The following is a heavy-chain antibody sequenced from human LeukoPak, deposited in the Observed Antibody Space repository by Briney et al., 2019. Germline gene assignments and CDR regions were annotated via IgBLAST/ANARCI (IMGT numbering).Heavy chain of an antibody. CDR1: GYTFTDYY. D-gene: IGHD3-9*01. CDR3: ARDLSIPRDILTGHSLDY. CDR2: IDPNSGGT. V-gene: IGHV1-2*02. J-gene: IGHJ4*02. Sequence: ASVKVSCKASGYTFTDYYMHWVRQAPGQGLEWMGWIDPNSGGTNYAQEFQGRVTMTRDTSISTAYMELRRLRSDDTAVYYCARDLSIPRDILTGHSLDYWGQGTLVTVSS.